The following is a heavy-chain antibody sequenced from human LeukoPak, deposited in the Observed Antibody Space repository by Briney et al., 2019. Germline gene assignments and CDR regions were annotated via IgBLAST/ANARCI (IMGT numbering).Heavy chain of an antibody. CDR3: ARHDYGDYVGDY. Sequence: SETLSLTCAVYGGSFSGYYWSWIRQPPGKGLEWIGEINHSGSTNYNPSLKSRVTISVDTSISTAYLQWSSLKASDTAMYYCARHDYGDYVGDYWGQGTLVTVSS. CDR2: INHSGST. V-gene: IGHV4-34*01. CDR1: GGSFSGYY. D-gene: IGHD4-17*01. J-gene: IGHJ4*02.